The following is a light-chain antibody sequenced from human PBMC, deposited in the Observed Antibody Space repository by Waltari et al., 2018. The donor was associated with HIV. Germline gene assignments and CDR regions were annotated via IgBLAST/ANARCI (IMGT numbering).Light chain of an antibody. V-gene: IGKV1-39*01. CDR3: QQTMSVPYT. J-gene: IGKJ2*01. CDR1: QGIGQY. CDR2: VAL. Sequence: DVQMTQSPSVLSASVGDRVTITCRASQGIGQYLNWYQQKAGKAPRLLIYVALTKHPGVLSRFHGGGLGTNFALTIDSLQPDDVATYFCQQTMSVPYTFGPGT.